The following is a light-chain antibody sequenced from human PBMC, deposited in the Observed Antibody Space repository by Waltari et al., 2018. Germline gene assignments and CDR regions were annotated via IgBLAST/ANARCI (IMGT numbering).Light chain of an antibody. CDR1: NMESKR. V-gene: IGLV3-21*04. J-gene: IGLJ3*02. Sequence: SYVLTQPPSLSVAPGKTARITCGADNMESKRGNWYPQRSGQAPVLVIFYDTDRPSGIPERFSGSNSGNTATLTISRAEAGDEADYYCQVWDRSSAHWVFGGGTKLTVL. CDR2: YDT. CDR3: QVWDRSSAHWV.